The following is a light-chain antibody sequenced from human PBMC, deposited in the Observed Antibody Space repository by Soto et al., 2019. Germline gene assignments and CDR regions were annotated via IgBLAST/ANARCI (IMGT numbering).Light chain of an antibody. V-gene: IGKV3-15*01. CDR2: GAS. CDR3: QQYNNWPKT. CDR1: QSVSSN. J-gene: IGKJ1*01. Sequence: ELVLPQSPATLSVSPGERATLSCRASQSVSSNLAWYQQKPGQAPRLLIYGASTRAAAIPARFSSSGSGTEFTLTISSLQSEDFAVYYCQQYNNWPKTFGQGTKVEIK.